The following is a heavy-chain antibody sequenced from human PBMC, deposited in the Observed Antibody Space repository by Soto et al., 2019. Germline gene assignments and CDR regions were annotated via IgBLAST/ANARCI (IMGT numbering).Heavy chain of an antibody. CDR1: GFTFGDFA. CDR3: ARYTYTSRYSYFGMDV. CDR2: VRSKAYGGTT. D-gene: IGHD6-13*01. V-gene: IGHV3-49*03. Sequence: PGGSLRLSCTTSGFTFGDFAMSWFRQAPGKGLEWVGVVRSKAYGGTTDYAASVKGRFDISRDDSKSIACLQMNSVTTDDTGVYFCARYTYTSRYSYFGMDVWGHGTTFTVSS. J-gene: IGHJ6*02.